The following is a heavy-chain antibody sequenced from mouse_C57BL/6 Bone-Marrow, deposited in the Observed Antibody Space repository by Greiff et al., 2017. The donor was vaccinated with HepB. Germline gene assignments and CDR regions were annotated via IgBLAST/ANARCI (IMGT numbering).Heavy chain of an antibody. CDR2: IDPPDSYT. D-gene: IGHD1-1*01. CDR3: ASREYYDRHYYAMDY. V-gene: IGHV1-50*01. Sequence: VQLQQPGAELVKPGASVKLSCTASGFTFTSYWMQWVKQRPGQGLEWIGEIDPPDSYTNYNPKFKGKATLTVDTSSSTAYMQLSSLTSEDSAVYYCASREYYDRHYYAMDYWGQGTSVTVSS. CDR1: GFTFTSYW. J-gene: IGHJ4*01.